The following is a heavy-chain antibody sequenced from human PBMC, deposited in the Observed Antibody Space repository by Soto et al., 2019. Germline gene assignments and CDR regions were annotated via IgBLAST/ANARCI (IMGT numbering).Heavy chain of an antibody. CDR1: GGSISSYY. D-gene: IGHD4-17*01. CDR3: AGRTVTTYGDDFDI. J-gene: IGHJ3*02. V-gene: IGHV4-59*01. Sequence: QVQLQESGPGLVKPSETLSLTCTVSGGSISSYYWSWIRQPPGKGLEWFGYISYSGSTNYNPSLKSRVTISMDTSKNQFSLKLTSVTAADTAVYYCAGRTVTTYGDDFDIWGQGTMVTVSS. CDR2: ISYSGST.